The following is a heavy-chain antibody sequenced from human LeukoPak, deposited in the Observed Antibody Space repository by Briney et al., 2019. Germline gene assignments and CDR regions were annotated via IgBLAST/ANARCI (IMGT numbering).Heavy chain of an antibody. CDR3: ATSSGCSSTSCYDFDY. D-gene: IGHD2-2*01. CDR1: GYTFTSYP. CDR2: INAGNGNT. J-gene: IGHJ4*02. V-gene: IGHV1-3*03. Sequence: ASVKVSCKASGYTFTSYPMHWVRQAPGQRLEWMGWINAGNGNTKYSQEFQGRVTITRDTSASTAYMELSSLRSEDMAVYYCATSSGCSSTSCYDFDYWGQGTLVTVSS.